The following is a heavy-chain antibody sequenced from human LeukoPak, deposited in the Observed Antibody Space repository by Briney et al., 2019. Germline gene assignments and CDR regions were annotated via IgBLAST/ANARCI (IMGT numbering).Heavy chain of an antibody. J-gene: IGHJ4*02. CDR2: VGGSDGST. Sequence: GGSLRLSCAASVFTYSGYAMTWVRQAPGRGLEWFSGVGGSDGSTFYADSVKGRFTISRDNSKNTLYLQMNSLRVEDTAVYYCAKVGGGRIAAAGSHYWGQGTLVTVSS. D-gene: IGHD6-13*01. CDR1: VFTYSGYA. V-gene: IGHV3-23*01. CDR3: AKVGGGRIAAAGSHY.